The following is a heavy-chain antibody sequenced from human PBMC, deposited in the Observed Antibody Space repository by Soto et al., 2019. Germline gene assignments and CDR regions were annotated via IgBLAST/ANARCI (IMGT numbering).Heavy chain of an antibody. J-gene: IGHJ4*02. CDR3: VKGRCRTTTCYTVFLDI. Sequence: EGALRTSLLAPGFDFKKYAMHLGRPGPGEGPEYLSGISSDGDTTYYADSVKDRITISRDNSNNAVYLQLSSLATADTAVYHCVKGRCRTTTCYTVFLDIWGRGTLVTVSS. CDR2: ISSDGDTT. D-gene: IGHD2-2*01. CDR1: GFDFKKYA. V-gene: IGHV3-64D*06.